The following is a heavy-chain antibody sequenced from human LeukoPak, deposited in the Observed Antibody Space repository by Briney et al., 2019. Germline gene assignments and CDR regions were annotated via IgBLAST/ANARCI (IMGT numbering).Heavy chain of an antibody. Sequence: GGSLRLSCAASGFTFSTYCMHWVRQAPGKGPMWVSRICPDGTVTNYADSVKGRFSISRDNAKNTLYLQMNSLRAEDTAIYYCFREGGDWGQGTLVTVSS. J-gene: IGHJ4*02. D-gene: IGHD3-10*01. CDR1: GFTFSTYC. CDR2: ICPDGTVT. CDR3: FREGGD. V-gene: IGHV3-74*01.